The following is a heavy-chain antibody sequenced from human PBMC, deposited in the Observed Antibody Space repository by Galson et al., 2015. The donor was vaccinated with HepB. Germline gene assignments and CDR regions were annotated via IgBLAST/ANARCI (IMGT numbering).Heavy chain of an antibody. CDR1: GGTFSSYA. Sequence: SVKVSCKASGGTFSSYAISWVRQAPGQGLEWMGGIIPIFGTANYAQKFQGRVTITADESTSTAYMELSSLRSEDTAVYYCARDVYSSGWFLRGGAFDTWGQGTMVTVSS. V-gene: IGHV1-69*13. CDR2: IIPIFGTA. CDR3: ARDVYSSGWFLRGGAFDT. J-gene: IGHJ3*02. D-gene: IGHD6-19*01.